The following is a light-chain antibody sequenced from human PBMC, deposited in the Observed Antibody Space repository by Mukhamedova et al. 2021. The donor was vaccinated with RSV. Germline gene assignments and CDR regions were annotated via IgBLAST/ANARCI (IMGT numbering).Light chain of an antibody. Sequence: GERATLSCRASQSVSSYLAWYQQKPGQAPRLLIYDAPNRATGIPARFSGSGSGTDFTLTISSLEPEDFAVYYCQQRSNWPPITFG. CDR1: QSVSSY. CDR3: QQRSNWPPIT. CDR2: DAP. V-gene: IGKV3-11*01. J-gene: IGKJ5*01.